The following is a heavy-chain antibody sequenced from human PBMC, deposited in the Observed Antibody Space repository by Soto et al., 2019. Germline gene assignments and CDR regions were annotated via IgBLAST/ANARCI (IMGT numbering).Heavy chain of an antibody. CDR2: ISYDGSNK. D-gene: IGHD1-26*01. J-gene: IGHJ4*02. Sequence: QVQLVESGGGVVQPGRSLRLSCAASGFTFSSYGMHWVRQAPGKGLEWVAVISYDGSNKYYADSVKGRFTISRDNSKNTLYLQMNSLRAEDTAVYYCARSPCSVSYLAYFDYWGQGTLVTVSS. CDR3: ARSPCSVSYLAYFDY. V-gene: IGHV3-30*03. CDR1: GFTFSSYG.